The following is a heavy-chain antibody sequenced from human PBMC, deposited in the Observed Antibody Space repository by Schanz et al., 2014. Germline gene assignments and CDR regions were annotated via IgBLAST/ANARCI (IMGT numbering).Heavy chain of an antibody. J-gene: IGHJ5*02. V-gene: IGHV3-23*01. CDR3: TRDVRLDRRGNWFDP. CDR1: EFTFSTDA. D-gene: IGHD1-1*01. Sequence: EVQLLESGGGLVQPGGSLRLSCAASEFTFSTDAMSWVRQAPGKGLEWLSVISASGGDTYYADSVKGRFTISRDNSKNTLYLQMNSLRAEDTAVYYCTRDVRLDRRGNWFDPWGQGTLVTVSS. CDR2: ISASGGDT.